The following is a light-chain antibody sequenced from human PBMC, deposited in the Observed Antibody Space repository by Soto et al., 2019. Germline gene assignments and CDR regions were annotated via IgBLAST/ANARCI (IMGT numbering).Light chain of an antibody. Sequence: QSVLTQPPSASGSPGQSVTISCTGTSSDVGNYNYVSWYQQHPGKAPKLMIYEVSKRPSGVPDRFSGSKSGNTASLTVSGLQAEDEADYYCSSYAASNNVLFGGGTKLTVL. J-gene: IGLJ2*01. V-gene: IGLV2-8*01. CDR3: SSYAASNNVL. CDR2: EVS. CDR1: SSDVGNYNY.